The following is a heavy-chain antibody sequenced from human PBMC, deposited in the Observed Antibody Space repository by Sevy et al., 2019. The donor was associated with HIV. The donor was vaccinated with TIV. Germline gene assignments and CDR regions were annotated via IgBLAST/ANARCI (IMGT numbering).Heavy chain of an antibody. CDR3: ASYTTGSRGDY. J-gene: IGHJ4*02. Sequence: ASVKVSCKASGYTITRYYIHWVRQAPGQGLEWMGIINPGDGGTTYAQKFQGRVLMTRDTSTSTVYMELSSLRFDDTAVYYCASYTTGSRGDYWGQGTLVTDSS. CDR2: INPGDGGT. V-gene: IGHV1-46*01. CDR1: GYTITRYY. D-gene: IGHD3-16*01.